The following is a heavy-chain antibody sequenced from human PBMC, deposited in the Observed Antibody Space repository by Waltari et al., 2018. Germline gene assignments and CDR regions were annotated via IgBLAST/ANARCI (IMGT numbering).Heavy chain of an antibody. CDR3: ARTVAVAVLQSYWYFDL. V-gene: IGHV4-34*01. CDR2: INHSGST. J-gene: IGHJ2*01. D-gene: IGHD6-19*01. CDR1: GGSFRGYY. Sequence: QVQLQQWGAGLLKPSETLSLTCAVYGGSFRGYYWSWIRQPPGKGLEWIGEINHSGSTNYNPSLKSRVTISVDTSKNQFSLKLSSVTAADTAVYYCARTVAVAVLQSYWYFDLWGRGTLVTVSS.